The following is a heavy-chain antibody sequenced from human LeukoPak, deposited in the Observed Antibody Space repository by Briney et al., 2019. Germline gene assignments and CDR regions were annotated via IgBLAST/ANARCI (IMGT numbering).Heavy chain of an antibody. Sequence: PGGSLRLSCAVSGLIFSNYWMSWVRQAPGKGLEWVANINQDASEKYYVDSVKGRFTISRDNAKNSLYLQMNSLRAEDTALYYCAKDGLYYDGSAHVYYFDYWGQGTLVAVSS. CDR3: AKDGLYYDGSAHVYYFDY. J-gene: IGHJ4*02. D-gene: IGHD3-22*01. CDR1: GLIFSNYW. CDR2: INQDASEK. V-gene: IGHV3-7*03.